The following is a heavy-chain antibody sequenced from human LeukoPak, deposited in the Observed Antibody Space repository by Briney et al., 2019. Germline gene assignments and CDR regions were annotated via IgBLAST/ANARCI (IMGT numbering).Heavy chain of an antibody. CDR2: INTGNGDT. CDR1: GYTLTNYA. D-gene: IGHD1-26*01. J-gene: IGHJ4*02. V-gene: IGHV1-3*04. Sequence: ASVKVSCKASGYTLTNYAIHWVRQAPGQRLEWLGWINTGNGDTRYSQTFQARVTITSDTSASTAYVELSSLRSEDTAVYYCARDLGSGSLHYWGQGTLVTVSS. CDR3: ARDLGSGSLHY.